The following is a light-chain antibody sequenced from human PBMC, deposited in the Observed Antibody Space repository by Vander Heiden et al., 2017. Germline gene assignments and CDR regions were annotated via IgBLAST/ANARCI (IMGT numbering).Light chain of an antibody. CDR2: DAS. V-gene: IGKV3-11*01. Sequence: EIVLTQSPATLSLSPRERATLSCRASQSVSSYLAWYQQKPGPAPRLPIYDASKRSTGIPAWFSGSGSGTDFTPTTSSLQPEDFAVNYCQQRSNRPPITFGPGTKVDIK. CDR1: QSVSSY. J-gene: IGKJ3*01. CDR3: QQRSNRPPIT.